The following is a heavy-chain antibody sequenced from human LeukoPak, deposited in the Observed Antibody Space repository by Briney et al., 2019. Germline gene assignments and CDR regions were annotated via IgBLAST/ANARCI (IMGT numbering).Heavy chain of an antibody. CDR3: ARVATERVGGVYYFDY. V-gene: IGHV3-13*01. J-gene: IGHJ4*02. Sequence: GGSLRLSCAASGFTFSDYDMHWVRQATGEGLEWVSAIGTAGDTYYTGSVKGRFTISRENAKNSLYLQMNSLRAGDTAVYYCARVATERVGGVYYFDYWAREPWSPSPQ. D-gene: IGHD1-1*01. CDR2: IGTAGDT. CDR1: GFTFSDYD.